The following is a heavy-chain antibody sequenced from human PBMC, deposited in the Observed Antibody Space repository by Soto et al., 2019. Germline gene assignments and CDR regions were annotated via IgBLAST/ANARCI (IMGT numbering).Heavy chain of an antibody. CDR3: ARDYFDSSDYTTNWFDP. CDR1: GGSFSGYC. V-gene: IGHV4-34*01. CDR2: INHSGST. Sequence: SVTLSLTCAVFGGSFSGYCWTWIRQPPGTGLEWIGEINHSGSTNYNPSLKSRVTISVDTSKNQFSLKLTSVTAADTAVYYCARDYFDSSDYTTNWFDPWGQGTLVTVSS. J-gene: IGHJ5*02. D-gene: IGHD3-22*01.